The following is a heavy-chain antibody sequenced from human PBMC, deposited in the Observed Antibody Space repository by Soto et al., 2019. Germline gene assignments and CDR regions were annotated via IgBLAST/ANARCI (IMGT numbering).Heavy chain of an antibody. CDR2: IYYSGST. V-gene: IGHV4-39*01. J-gene: IGHJ4*02. CDR1: GGSISSSSYY. Sequence: SETLSLTCTVSGGSISSSSYYWGWIRQPPGKGLEWIGSIYYSGSTYYNPSLKSRVTISADTSKNQFSLKLSSVTAADTAVYYCARGDGDYYGSGSYYNPPDYWGQGTLVTVSS. CDR3: ARGDGDYYGSGSYYNPPDY. D-gene: IGHD3-10*01.